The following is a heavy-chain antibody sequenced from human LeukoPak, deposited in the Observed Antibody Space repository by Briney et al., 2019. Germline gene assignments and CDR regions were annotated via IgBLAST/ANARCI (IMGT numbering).Heavy chain of an antibody. V-gene: IGHV4-39*01. Sequence: PSETLSLTCTVSDASISSSYFYWSWIRQPPGKGLEWIGNVFHSGSTHYSPSLKRRVTTSVDTSRKQFSLRLSAATAADTAVYYCARQRGGSWVNDYWGQGTLVTVSS. CDR2: VFHSGST. J-gene: IGHJ4*02. D-gene: IGHD1-26*01. CDR3: ARQRGGSWVNDY. CDR1: DASISSSYFY.